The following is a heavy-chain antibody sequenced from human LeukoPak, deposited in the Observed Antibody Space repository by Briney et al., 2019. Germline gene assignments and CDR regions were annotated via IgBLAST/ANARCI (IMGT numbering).Heavy chain of an antibody. V-gene: IGHV1-8*03. CDR3: AREAGYSSSWYYPYYYYYMDV. CDR2: MNPNSGNT. CDR1: GGTFSSYD. J-gene: IGHJ6*03. D-gene: IGHD6-13*01. Sequence: ASVKVSCKASGGTFSSYDINWVRQATGQGLEWMGWMNPNSGNTGYAQKFQGRVTITRNTSISTAYMELSSLRSEDTAVYYCAREAGYSSSWYYPYYYYYMDVWGKGTTVTVSS.